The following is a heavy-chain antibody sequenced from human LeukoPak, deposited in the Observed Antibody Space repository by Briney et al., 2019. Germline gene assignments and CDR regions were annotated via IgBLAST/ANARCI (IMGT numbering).Heavy chain of an antibody. D-gene: IGHD3-22*01. J-gene: IGHJ4*02. Sequence: PGGSLRLSCAASGFTVSSNCMSWVRQAPGKGLEWVSVIYSGGSTYYADSVKGRFTISRDNSKNTLYLQMNSLRAEDTAVYYCARDANYYDSSGYFDYWGQGTLVTVSS. V-gene: IGHV3-66*01. CDR3: ARDANYYDSSGYFDY. CDR2: IYSGGST. CDR1: GFTVSSNC.